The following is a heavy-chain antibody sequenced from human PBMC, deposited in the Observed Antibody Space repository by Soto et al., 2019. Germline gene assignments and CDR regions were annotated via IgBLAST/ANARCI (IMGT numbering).Heavy chain of an antibody. Sequence: QVQLVQSGAEVKKPGASVTVSCKASGYTFSDYYLHWVRQAPGQGPEWMGWINPNGGGTKYGQKFRGRVTMTRDTSVRTAFMELNSLKSDDTAVYYCARESGGATATLDYYYFYMDVWGKGPTVTVSS. J-gene: IGHJ6*03. CDR2: INPNGGGT. D-gene: IGHD5-12*01. CDR1: GYTFSDYY. CDR3: ARESGGATATLDYYYFYMDV. V-gene: IGHV1-2*02.